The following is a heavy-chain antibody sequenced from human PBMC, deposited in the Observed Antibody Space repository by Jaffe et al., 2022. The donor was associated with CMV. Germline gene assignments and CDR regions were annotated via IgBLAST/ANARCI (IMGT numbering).Heavy chain of an antibody. Sequence: EVRLLDSGGGLVQPGGSLRLSCVASGFTSSNYVMTWVRQAPGKGLEWLSDISGSGGSTYYADSVKGRFTISRDNSKNTLYLQMNNLRAEDTAVYYCAKEHSSAWYSSVFDYWGQGTLVTVSS. V-gene: IGHV3-23*01. CDR1: GFTSSNYV. CDR2: ISGSGGST. CDR3: AKEHSSAWYSSVFDY. D-gene: IGHD6-19*01. J-gene: IGHJ4*02.